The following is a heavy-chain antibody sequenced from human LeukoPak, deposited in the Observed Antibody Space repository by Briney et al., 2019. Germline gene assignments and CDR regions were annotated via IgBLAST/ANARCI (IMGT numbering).Heavy chain of an antibody. CDR2: LYYSGTT. CDR1: GGSISSYY. CDR3: ASLTGWYGPSSILGTTGGVDF. D-gene: IGHD1-26*01. Sequence: SETLSLTCTVSGGSISSYYWGWIRQPPGKGLEWIGSLYYSGTTYYNPSLKSRVTISVDTSKNQFSLKLNSVTAADTAIYYCASLTGWYGPSSILGTTGGVDFWGQGTLVTVSS. V-gene: IGHV4-39*01. J-gene: IGHJ4*02.